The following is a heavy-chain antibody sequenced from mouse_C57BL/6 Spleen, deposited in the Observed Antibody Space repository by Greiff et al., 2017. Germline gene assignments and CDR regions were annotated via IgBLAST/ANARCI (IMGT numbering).Heavy chain of an antibody. J-gene: IGHJ2*01. CDR3: ARRGGRRYFDY. D-gene: IGHD3-3*01. CDR1: GYAFSSSW. Sequence: VQLVESGPELVKPGASVKISCKASGYAFSSSWMNWVKQRPGKGLEWIGRIYPGDGDTNYNGKFKGKATLTADKSSSTAYMQLSSLTSEDSAVYFCARRGGRRYFDYWGQGTTLTVSS. V-gene: IGHV1-82*01. CDR2: IYPGDGDT.